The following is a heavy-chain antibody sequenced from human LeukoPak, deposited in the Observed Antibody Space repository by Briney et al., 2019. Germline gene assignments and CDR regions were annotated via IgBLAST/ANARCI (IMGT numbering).Heavy chain of an antibody. CDR2: INPNSGGT. V-gene: IGHV1-2*02. CDR1: GYTFTGYY. D-gene: IGHD3-10*01. J-gene: IGHJ3*02. CDR3: ARGGKVMITEVRGALVSRHGFDI. Sequence: ASVKVSCKASGYTFTGYYMHWVRQAPGQGLEWMGWINPNSGGTNYAQKIQGRVTMTRDTSISTAYMELSRLRSDDTAVYYCARGGKVMITEVRGALVSRHGFDIWGQGTMVTVSS.